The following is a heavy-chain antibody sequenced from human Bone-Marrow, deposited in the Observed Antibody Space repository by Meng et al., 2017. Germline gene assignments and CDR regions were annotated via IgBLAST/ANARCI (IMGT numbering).Heavy chain of an antibody. CDR3: ASGYSGYGYSNY. Sequence: QVQLVESGGGVVKPGGSLRLSCAASGLTFSDYYMTWIRQAPGKGLEWVSYISSSASTTFYADSVKGRFTISRDNAKNSLYLHMSSLKVEDTAVYYCASGYSGYGYSNYWGQGTLVTVSS. V-gene: IGHV3-11*04. J-gene: IGHJ4*02. D-gene: IGHD5-12*01. CDR2: ISSSASTT. CDR1: GLTFSDYY.